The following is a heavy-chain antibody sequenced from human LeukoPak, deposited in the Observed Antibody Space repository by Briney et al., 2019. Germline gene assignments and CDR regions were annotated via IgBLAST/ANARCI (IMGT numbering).Heavy chain of an antibody. CDR2: IYYSGST. V-gene: IGHV4-39*07. Sequence: SETLSLTCTVSGGSISSSSYYWGWIRQPPGKGLEWIGSIYYSGSTYYNPSLKSRVTISVDTSKNQFSLKLSSVTAEDTAVYCCARVGRMTKDYWGQGTLVTVSS. CDR3: ARVGRMTKDY. D-gene: IGHD4-11*01. CDR1: GGSISSSSYY. J-gene: IGHJ4*02.